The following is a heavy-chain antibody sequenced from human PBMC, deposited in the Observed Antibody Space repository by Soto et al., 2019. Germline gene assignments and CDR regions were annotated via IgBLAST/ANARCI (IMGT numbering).Heavy chain of an antibody. J-gene: IGHJ3*02. Sequence: ASVKVSCKASGGTFSSYTISWVRQAPGEGLEWMGRIIPILGIANYAQKFQGRVTITADKSTSTAYMELSSLRSEDTAVYYCAGKQHSIAVARHAFDIWGKGPMVTVAS. CDR1: GGTFSSYT. CDR2: IIPILGIA. CDR3: AGKQHSIAVARHAFDI. D-gene: IGHD6-19*01. V-gene: IGHV1-69*02.